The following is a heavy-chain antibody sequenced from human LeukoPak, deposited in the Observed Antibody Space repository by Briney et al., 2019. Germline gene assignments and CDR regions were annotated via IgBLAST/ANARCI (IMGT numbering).Heavy chain of an antibody. CDR1: GGSFSGYY. D-gene: IGHD3-22*01. Sequence: PSETLSLTCAVYGGSFSGYYWSWIRQPPGKGLEGIGEINHSGSTNYNPSLKSRVTISVDTSKNQFSLKLSSVTAADMAVYYCARGPPLNPGDFDSSGYYYFDYWGQGTLVTVSS. CDR3: ARGPPLNPGDFDSSGYYYFDY. V-gene: IGHV4-34*01. CDR2: INHSGST. J-gene: IGHJ4*02.